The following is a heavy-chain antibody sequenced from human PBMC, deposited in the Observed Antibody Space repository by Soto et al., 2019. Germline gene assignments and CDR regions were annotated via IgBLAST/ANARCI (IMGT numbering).Heavy chain of an antibody. CDR2: ISYDGSNK. CDR3: AKDRDGYNRAGGANWFDP. D-gene: IGHD5-12*01. Sequence: TGGSLRLSCAASGFTFSSYGMHWVRQAPGKGLEWVAVISYDGSNKYYADSVKGRFTISRGNSKNTLYLQMNSLRAEDTAVYYCAKDRDGYNRAGGANWFDPWGQGTLVTVSS. CDR1: GFTFSSYG. V-gene: IGHV3-30*18. J-gene: IGHJ5*02.